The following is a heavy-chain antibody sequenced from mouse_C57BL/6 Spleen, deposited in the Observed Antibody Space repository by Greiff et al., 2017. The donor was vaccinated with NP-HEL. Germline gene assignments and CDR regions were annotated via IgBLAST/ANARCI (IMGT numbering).Heavy chain of an antibody. CDR3: TREGISEAYYYAMDY. J-gene: IGHJ4*01. CDR2: IDPETGGT. V-gene: IGHV1-15*01. Sequence: QVQLQQSGAELVRPGASVTLSCKASGYTFTDYEMHWVKQTPVHGLEWIGAIDPETGGTAYNQKFKGKAILTADKSSSTAYMELRSLTSEDSAVYYCTREGISEAYYYAMDYWGQGTSVTVSS. CDR1: GYTFTDYE.